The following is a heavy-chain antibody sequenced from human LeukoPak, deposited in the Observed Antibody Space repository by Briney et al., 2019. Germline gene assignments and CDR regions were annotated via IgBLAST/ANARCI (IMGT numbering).Heavy chain of an antibody. CDR3: AKTYSSSRAHYYYYYYMDV. Sequence: GGSLRLSCAASGFTLSRYGMSWVRQAPGKGLEWVSAISGSGSTYYADSVKGRFTISRDNSKNTLYLQMNSLRAEDTAVYYCAKTYSSSRAHYYYYYYMDVWGKGTTVTISS. J-gene: IGHJ6*03. V-gene: IGHV3-23*01. CDR1: GFTLSRYG. D-gene: IGHD6-13*01. CDR2: ISGSGST.